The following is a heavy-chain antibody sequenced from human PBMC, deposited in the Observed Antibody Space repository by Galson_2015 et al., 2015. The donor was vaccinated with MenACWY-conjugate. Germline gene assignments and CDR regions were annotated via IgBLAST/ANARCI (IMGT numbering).Heavy chain of an antibody. J-gene: IGHJ4*02. Sequence: QSGAEVKKPGESLKISCTGSGYSITNYWIGWVRQMPGKGLEWMGIIYLVNSITKYNPSFQGQATVSADRAISTAYLQWTSLQASDTAIYYCASAYDGNFHWGDWGQGTLVTVSS. V-gene: IGHV5-51*01. CDR1: GYSITNYW. CDR3: ASAYDGNFHWGD. D-gene: IGHD3-16*01. CDR2: IYLVNSIT.